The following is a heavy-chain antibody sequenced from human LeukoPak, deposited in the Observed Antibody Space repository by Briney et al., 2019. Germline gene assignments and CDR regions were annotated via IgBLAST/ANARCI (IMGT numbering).Heavy chain of an antibody. CDR1: GYSFTSYW. V-gene: IGHV5-51*01. J-gene: IGHJ2*01. D-gene: IGHD7-27*01. Sequence: GESLKISCKGSGYSFTSYWIAWVRQMPGKGLEWMGIIYPGDSDTRYSPSLQGQVTISADKSISTAYLQWSSLKASDNAMYYCARRDWGSYWYFDLWGRGNLVTVSS. CDR3: ARRDWGSYWYFDL. CDR2: IYPGDSDT.